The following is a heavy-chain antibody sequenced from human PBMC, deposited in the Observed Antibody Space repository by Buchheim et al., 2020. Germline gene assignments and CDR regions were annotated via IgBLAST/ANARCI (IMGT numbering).Heavy chain of an antibody. CDR1: GFTFSNAW. Sequence: EVQLVESGGGLVKPGGSLRLSCAASGFTFSNAWMSWVRQAPGKGLERVGRIKSKTDGGTTDYAAPVKGRFTISRDDSKNTLYLQMNSLKTEDTAVYYCTTGSEDQLLHYYYYGMDVWGQGTT. V-gene: IGHV3-15*01. CDR3: TTGSEDQLLHYYYYGMDV. CDR2: IKSKTDGGTT. D-gene: IGHD2-2*01. J-gene: IGHJ6*02.